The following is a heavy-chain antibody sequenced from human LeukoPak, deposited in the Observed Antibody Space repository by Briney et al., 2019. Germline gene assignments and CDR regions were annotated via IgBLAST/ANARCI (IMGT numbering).Heavy chain of an antibody. V-gene: IGHV4-30-4*08. J-gene: IGHJ5*02. D-gene: IGHD2-2*01. CDR2: IYFSGIT. CDR3: ARVGGSDCSSTSCYQFDP. CDR1: GGSISIGYYY. Sequence: PSETLSLTCTLSGGSISIGYYYWSWIRQPPWRGLEWFGYIYFSGITYYNPSHKSRVTISVDTSKTQCSLKLSSVTAADTAVYYCARVGGSDCSSTSCYQFDPWGQGTLVTVSS.